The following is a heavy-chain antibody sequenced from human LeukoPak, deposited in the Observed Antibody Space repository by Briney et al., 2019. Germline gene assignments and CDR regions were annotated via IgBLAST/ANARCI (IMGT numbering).Heavy chain of an antibody. D-gene: IGHD3/OR15-3a*01. CDR1: GGSFSGYY. V-gene: IGHV4-34*01. CDR2: INHSGNT. Sequence: SETLSLTCAVYGGSFSGYYWSWIRQPPGKGLEWIGKINHSGNTNYNPSLKSRVTISLHTSKNQFSLKLSSVTAADTAVYYCARQTGSGLFILPGGQGTLVTVSS. CDR3: ARQTGSGLFILP. J-gene: IGHJ4*02.